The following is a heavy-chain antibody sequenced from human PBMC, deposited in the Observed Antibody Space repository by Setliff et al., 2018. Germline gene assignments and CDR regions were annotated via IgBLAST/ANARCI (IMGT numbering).Heavy chain of an antibody. D-gene: IGHD6-6*01. V-gene: IGHV4-31*03. CDR1: GGSISSGGYY. J-gene: IGHJ4*02. CDR2: IYYSGST. Sequence: PSETLSLTCTVSGGSISSGGYYWSWIRQHPGKGLEWIGYIYYSGSTYYNPSLKSRVTISIDTSKDQFSLKVISMTAADTAVYYCARGRNIAARLLDSWGQGTLVTVSS. CDR3: ARGRNIAARLLDS.